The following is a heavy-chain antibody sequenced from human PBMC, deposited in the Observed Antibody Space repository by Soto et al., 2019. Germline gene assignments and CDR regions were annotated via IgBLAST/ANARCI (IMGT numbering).Heavy chain of an antibody. CDR2: IYHSGNT. V-gene: IGHV4-30-2*01. CDR1: GGSISSGGYS. Sequence: SETLSLTSAVSGGSISSGGYSWTWIRQPPGKGLEWIGYIYHSGNTYYNPSLKSRVTISLDRSRSQFSLRLTSVTAADTAVYYCARFRGVVYGFDPWGQGTLVTVSS. J-gene: IGHJ5*02. D-gene: IGHD2-15*01. CDR3: ARFRGVVYGFDP.